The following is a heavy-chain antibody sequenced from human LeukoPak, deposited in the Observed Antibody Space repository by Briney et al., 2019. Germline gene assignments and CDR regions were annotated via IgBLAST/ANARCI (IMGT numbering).Heavy chain of an antibody. CDR1: GFTFNNYN. CDR2: ISSSSGTI. Sequence: GGSLRLSCAASGFTFNNYNMNWFRQAPGKGLEGVSFISSSSGTIHYADSVKGRFTISRDNAKNSLYLQMNSLRAEDTAVYYCASGLAAAGRGYWGQGTLVTVSS. D-gene: IGHD6-13*01. J-gene: IGHJ4*02. V-gene: IGHV3-48*01. CDR3: ASGLAAAGRGY.